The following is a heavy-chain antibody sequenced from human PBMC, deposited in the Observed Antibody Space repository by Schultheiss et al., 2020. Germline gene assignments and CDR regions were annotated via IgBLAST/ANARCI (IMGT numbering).Heavy chain of an antibody. D-gene: IGHD6-13*01. Sequence: SQTLSLTCTVSGGSITGYYWSWIRQPPGKGMEWMGYIYYTGGASYNPSLTSRVTISVDTSKNQFSLKLSSVTAADTAVYYCASSSRTFWYYFDYWGQGTLVTVSS. J-gene: IGHJ4*02. CDR2: IYYTGGA. CDR1: GGSITGYY. CDR3: ASSSRTFWYYFDY. V-gene: IGHV4-59*08.